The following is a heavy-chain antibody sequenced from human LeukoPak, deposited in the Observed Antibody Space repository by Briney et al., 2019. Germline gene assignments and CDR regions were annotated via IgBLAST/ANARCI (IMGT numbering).Heavy chain of an antibody. D-gene: IGHD7-27*01. J-gene: IGHJ6*02. V-gene: IGHV4-30-4*01. CDR3: ARNWGAAGWSNYYGMDV. Sequence: SEALSLTCTVSGGSMNNRDYYWSWIRQPPGKGLEWLGYIYYSGSTYYNPSLKSRITISEDTPKNQFSLKLKSVTAADTAVYFCARNWGAAGWSNYYGMDVWGQGTTVIVSS. CDR2: IYYSGST. CDR1: GGSMNNRDYY.